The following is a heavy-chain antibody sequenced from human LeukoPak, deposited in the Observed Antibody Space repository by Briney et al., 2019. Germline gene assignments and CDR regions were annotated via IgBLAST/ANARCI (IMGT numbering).Heavy chain of an antibody. V-gene: IGHV3-53*04. J-gene: IGHJ6*02. CDR3: ATAGSSELLWDYAMDV. D-gene: IGHD3-10*01. CDR1: GFTVSSNY. CDR2: IYAGGST. Sequence: GGSLRLSRAASGFTVSSNYMSWVRQAPGKGLEWVSLIYAGGSTYYADAVKGRFTISRHNSKNTLHLQTNSLRVEDTAVYYCATAGSSELLWDYAMDVWGQGTTVTVSS.